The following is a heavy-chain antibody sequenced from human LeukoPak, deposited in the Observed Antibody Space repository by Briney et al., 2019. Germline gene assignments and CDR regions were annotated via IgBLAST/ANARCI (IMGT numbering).Heavy chain of an antibody. CDR3: VSGFSSSFPYGLDY. D-gene: IGHD6-13*01. V-gene: IGHV1-18*01. J-gene: IGHJ4*02. CDR2: ISAYNGNT. Sequence: GASVKVSCKASGYTFTSYGISWVRQAPGQGLEWMGWISAYNGNTNYAQKLQGRVTMTTDTSTSTAYMELRSLRSDDTAVYYCVSGFSSSFPYGLDYWGQGTLVTVSS. CDR1: GYTFTSYG.